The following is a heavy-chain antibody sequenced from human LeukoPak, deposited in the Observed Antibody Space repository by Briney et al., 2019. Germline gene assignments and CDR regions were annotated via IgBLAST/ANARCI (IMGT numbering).Heavy chain of an antibody. D-gene: IGHD3-10*01. CDR3: AKERVRGGIFDI. Sequence: QPGGSLRLSCAASGFTFSSYGMHWVRQAPGKGLEWVAVISYDGSNKYYADSVKGRFTISRDNSKNTLYLQMNSLRAEDTAVYYCAKERVRGGIFDIWGQGTMVTVSS. V-gene: IGHV3-30*18. CDR2: ISYDGSNK. CDR1: GFTFSSYG. J-gene: IGHJ3*02.